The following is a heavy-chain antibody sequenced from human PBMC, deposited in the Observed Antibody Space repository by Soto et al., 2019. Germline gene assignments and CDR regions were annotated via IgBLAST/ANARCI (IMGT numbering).Heavy chain of an antibody. CDR1: GYTFTSYA. D-gene: IGHD5-18*01. CDR3: ARVYIGYSYNYYYGMDV. J-gene: IGHJ6*02. CDR2: INAGNGNT. V-gene: IGHV1-3*01. Sequence: ASVKVSCKASGYTFTSYAMHWVRQAPGQRLEWMGWINAGNGNTKYSQKFQGRVTITRDTSASTAYMELSSLRSEDTAVYYCARVYIGYSYNYYYGMDVWGQGTTVTVSS.